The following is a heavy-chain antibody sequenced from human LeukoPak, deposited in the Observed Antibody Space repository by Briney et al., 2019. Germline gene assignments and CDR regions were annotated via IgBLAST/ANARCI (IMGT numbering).Heavy chain of an antibody. Sequence: PSETLSLTCTVSGGSISSYYWSWIRQPPGEGLEWIGYIYYSGSTNYNPSLKSRVTISVDTSKNQFSLKLNSVTAADTAVYYCARVAVATRLGYFDYWGQGTLVTVSS. V-gene: IGHV4-59*01. CDR2: IYYSGST. CDR3: ARVAVATRLGYFDY. CDR1: GGSISSYY. J-gene: IGHJ4*02. D-gene: IGHD5-12*01.